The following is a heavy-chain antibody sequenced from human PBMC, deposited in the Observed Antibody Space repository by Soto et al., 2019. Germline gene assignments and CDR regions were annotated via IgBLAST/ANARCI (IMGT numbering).Heavy chain of an antibody. D-gene: IGHD5-18*01. Sequence: QVQLVQSGAEVTQPGTSVKVSCKASGGTFNSYAMNWVRQAPGHGLEWMGGTIPSFGTANYAQKVKGRVTITADESTSTAYMELSSLNSEDTAVYYCARDPTRSYAGIDYWGQGPQVTVPS. J-gene: IGHJ4*02. CDR1: GGTFNSYA. CDR2: TIPSFGTA. V-gene: IGHV1-69*01. CDR3: ARDPTRSYAGIDY.